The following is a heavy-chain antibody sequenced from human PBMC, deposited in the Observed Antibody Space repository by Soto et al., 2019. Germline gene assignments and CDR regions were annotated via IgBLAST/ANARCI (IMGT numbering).Heavy chain of an antibody. D-gene: IGHD1-26*01. CDR2: IWYDGSNK. J-gene: IGHJ3*02. V-gene: IGHV3-33*01. CDR3: ATLKGWELLRGSRAFDI. CDR1: GFTFSSYG. Sequence: GGSLRLSCAASGFTFSSYGMHWVRQAPGKGLEWVAVIWYDGSNKYYADSVKGRFTISRDNSKNTLYLQMNSLRAEDTAVYYCATLKGWELLRGSRAFDIWGQGTMVTVSS.